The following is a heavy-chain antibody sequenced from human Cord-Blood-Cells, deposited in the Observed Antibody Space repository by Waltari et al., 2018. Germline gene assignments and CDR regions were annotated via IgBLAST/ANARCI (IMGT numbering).Heavy chain of an antibody. CDR2: INHSGST. CDR3: ASNRLYYYYGMDV. CDR1: GGSFSGYY. J-gene: IGHJ6*02. D-gene: IGHD6-25*01. V-gene: IGHV4-34*01. Sequence: QVQLQQWGAGLLKPSETLSLTCAVYGGSFSGYYWSWIRRPPGKGLEWIGEINHSGSTNYNPSLKSRVTISVDTSKNQFSLKLSSVTAADTAVYYCASNRLYYYYGMDVWGQGTTVTVSS.